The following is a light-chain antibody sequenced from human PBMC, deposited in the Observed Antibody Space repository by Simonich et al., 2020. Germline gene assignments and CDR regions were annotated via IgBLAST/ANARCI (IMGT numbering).Light chain of an antibody. Sequence: QSALTQPASVSGSPGQSITISCTGTSSDVGSYNLVSWYQPHPGKAPKLLIYEGSKRPAGVSNRVSGSKSGNTASLTISGRQAEDEADYYCCSYAGSSNVVFGGGTKLTVL. CDR2: EGS. CDR1: SSDVGSYNL. J-gene: IGLJ2*01. V-gene: IGLV2-23*01. CDR3: CSYAGSSNVV.